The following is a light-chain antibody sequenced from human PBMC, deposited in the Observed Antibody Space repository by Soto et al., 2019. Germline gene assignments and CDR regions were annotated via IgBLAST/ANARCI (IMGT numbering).Light chain of an antibody. V-gene: IGKV3-15*01. CDR2: GAS. CDR3: QQYTTWPPWT. J-gene: IGKJ1*01. Sequence: IVMTQSPATLSVSPGVRATLSCRASQSVSSNLAWYQQKPGQAPRLLIYGASTRATGIPARFSGSGSGKEFTLTISSLQSEDFAGYYCQQYTTWPPWTFGQGTQVEIK. CDR1: QSVSSN.